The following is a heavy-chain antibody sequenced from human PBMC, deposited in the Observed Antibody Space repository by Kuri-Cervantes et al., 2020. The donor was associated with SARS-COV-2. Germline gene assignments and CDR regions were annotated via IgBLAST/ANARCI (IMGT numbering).Heavy chain of an antibody. CDR2: ISSSSSYI. Sequence: GRSLRLSCPASGFTFSSYSMNWVRQAPGKGLEWVSSISSSSSYIYYADSVKGRFTISRDNAKNSLYLQMNSLRAEDTALYYCARGVVAATPGFFQHWDQGTLVTVSS. CDR3: ARGVVAATPGFFQH. V-gene: IGHV3-21*04. J-gene: IGHJ1*01. D-gene: IGHD2-15*01. CDR1: GFTFSSYS.